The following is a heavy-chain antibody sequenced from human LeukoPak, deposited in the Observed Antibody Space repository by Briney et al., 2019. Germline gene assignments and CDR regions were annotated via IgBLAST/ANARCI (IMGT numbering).Heavy chain of an antibody. CDR2: IKQVGSEK. Sequence: GGSLRLSCAASGFTFSSYWMSWVRQAPGKGLEWVANIKQVGSEKYYVDSVKGRFTISRDNAKNSLYLQMNSLRAEDTALYYCAKDGAGRGAFDIWGQGTMVTVSS. CDR3: AKDGAGRGAFDI. V-gene: IGHV3-7*03. CDR1: GFTFSSYW. J-gene: IGHJ3*02. D-gene: IGHD3-16*01.